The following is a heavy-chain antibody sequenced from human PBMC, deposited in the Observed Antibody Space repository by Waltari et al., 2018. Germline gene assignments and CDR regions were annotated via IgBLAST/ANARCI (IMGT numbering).Heavy chain of an antibody. Sequence: QVQLVQSGGEVMKPGASVKVSCKASGYTFTNFGINWVRQAPGQGLEWMGWVSPYHGTADYTQKFQYRVTLTTDTSTRTAYLELRSLRSDDPAVYYCARGGGPRTIVALTFDLWGQGTLVTVSS. D-gene: IGHD5-12*01. CDR2: VSPYHGTA. J-gene: IGHJ5*02. V-gene: IGHV1-18*01. CDR1: GYTFTNFG. CDR3: ARGGGPRTIVALTFDL.